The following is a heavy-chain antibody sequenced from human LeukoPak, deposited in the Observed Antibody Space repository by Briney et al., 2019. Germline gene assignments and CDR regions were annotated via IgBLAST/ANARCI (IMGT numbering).Heavy chain of an antibody. CDR3: ARVYPDYYYGSGSPDY. CDR2: ISAYNGNT. CDR1: GGTFSSYA. Sequence: ASVKVSCKASGGTFSSYAISWVRQAPGQGLEWMGWISAYNGNTNYAQKLQGRVTMTTDTSTSTAYMELRSLRSDDTAVYYCARVYPDYYYGSGSPDYWGQGTLVTVSS. V-gene: IGHV1-18*01. D-gene: IGHD3-10*01. J-gene: IGHJ4*02.